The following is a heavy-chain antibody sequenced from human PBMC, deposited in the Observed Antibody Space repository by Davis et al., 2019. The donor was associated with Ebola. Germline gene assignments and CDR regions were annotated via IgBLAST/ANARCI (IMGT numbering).Heavy chain of an antibody. Sequence: GGSLRLSCAASGFTFSSYGMHWVRQAPGKGLEWVAVISYDGSNNYYADSVKGRFTISRDNSKNTLYLQMNSLRAEDTAVYYCAKDLEYVVPAAILYYYYGMDVWGQGTTVTVSS. D-gene: IGHD2-2*01. V-gene: IGHV3-30*18. CDR1: GFTFSSYG. J-gene: IGHJ6*02. CDR2: ISYDGSNN. CDR3: AKDLEYVVPAAILYYYYGMDV.